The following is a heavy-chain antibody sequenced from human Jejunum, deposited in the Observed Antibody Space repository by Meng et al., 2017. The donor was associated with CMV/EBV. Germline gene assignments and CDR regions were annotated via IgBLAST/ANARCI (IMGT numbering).Heavy chain of an antibody. CDR1: GFTFSAYE. CDR2: INFGASNI. V-gene: IGHV3-48*03. J-gene: IGHJ4*02. D-gene: IGHD1-26*01. CDR3: ARELPATWEPFDY. Sequence: GFTFSAYEFDWVRQAPGKGLEWLAHINFGASNIYYADSIKGRFTISRDDAKSSLYLDMSSLRADDTAVYYCARELPATWEPFDYWGRGTLVTVSS.